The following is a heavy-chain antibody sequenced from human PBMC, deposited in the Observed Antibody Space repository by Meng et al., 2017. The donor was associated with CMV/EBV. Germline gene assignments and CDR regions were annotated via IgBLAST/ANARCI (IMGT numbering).Heavy chain of an antibody. V-gene: IGHV3-53*01. CDR2: IYSGGST. J-gene: IGHJ4*02. CDR3: ARGRRVGPDY. Sequence: ETLSLTCAASGFTVSSNYMGWVRQAPGKGLEWVSVIYSGGSTYYADSVKGRFTISRDNSKNTLYLQMNSLRAEDTAVYYCARGRRVGPDYWGQGTLVTVSS. D-gene: IGHD1-26*01. CDR1: GFTVSSNY.